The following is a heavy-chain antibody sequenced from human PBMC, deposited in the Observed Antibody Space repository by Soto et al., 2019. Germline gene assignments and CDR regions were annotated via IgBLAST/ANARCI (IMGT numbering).Heavy chain of an antibody. V-gene: IGHV1-69*13. CDR1: GGTFSSYA. CDR3: TTDSHFTMKLVRFVY. CDR2: IIPIFGTA. Sequence: ASVKVSCKASGGTFSSYAISWVRQAPGQGLEWMGGIIPIFGTANYAQKFQGRVTITADESTSTAYMELSSLEIEDTAVYYCTTDSHFTMKLVRFVYWGLGTLVTVSS. J-gene: IGHJ4*01. D-gene: IGHD3-22*01.